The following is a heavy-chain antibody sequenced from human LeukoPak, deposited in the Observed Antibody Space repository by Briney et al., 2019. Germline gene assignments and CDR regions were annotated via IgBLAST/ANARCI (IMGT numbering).Heavy chain of an antibody. CDR3: AREEDSSAPGDY. D-gene: IGHD3-22*01. Sequence: GASVKVSCKASGGTFSSYAISWVRQAPGQGLEWMGRIIPIFGTANYAQKFQGRVTITTDESTSTAYMELSSLRSEDTAVYYCAREEDSSAPGDYWGQGTLVTVSS. CDR2: IIPIFGTA. V-gene: IGHV1-69*05. J-gene: IGHJ4*02. CDR1: GGTFSSYA.